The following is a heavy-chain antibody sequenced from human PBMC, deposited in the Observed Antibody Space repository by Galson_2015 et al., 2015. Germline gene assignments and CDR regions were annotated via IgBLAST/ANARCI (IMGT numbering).Heavy chain of an antibody. Sequence: SLRLSCAAPGFTFSSYGMHWVRQAPGKGLEWVAVISYDGSNKYYADSVKGRFTISRDNSKNTLYLQMNSLRSEDTAVYYCARVLLPPDYYYYYGMDVWGQGTTVTVSS. D-gene: IGHD2-15*01. V-gene: IGHV3-30*03. CDR1: GFTFSSYG. CDR3: ARVLLPPDYYYYYGMDV. CDR2: ISYDGSNK. J-gene: IGHJ6*02.